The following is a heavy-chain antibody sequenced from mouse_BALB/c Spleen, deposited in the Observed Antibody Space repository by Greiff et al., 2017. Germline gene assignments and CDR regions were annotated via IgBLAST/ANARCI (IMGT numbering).Heavy chain of an antibody. CDR2: INSNGGST. CDR1: GFTFSSYY. J-gene: IGHJ4*01. V-gene: IGHV5-6-2*01. Sequence: DVKLVESGGGLVKLGGSLKLSCAASGFTFSSYYMSWVRQTPEKRLELVAAINSNGGSTYYPDTVKGRFTISRDNAKNTLYLQMSSLKSEDTALYYCASRQLGLRAMDYWGQGTSVTVSS. D-gene: IGHD3-2*01. CDR3: ASRQLGLRAMDY.